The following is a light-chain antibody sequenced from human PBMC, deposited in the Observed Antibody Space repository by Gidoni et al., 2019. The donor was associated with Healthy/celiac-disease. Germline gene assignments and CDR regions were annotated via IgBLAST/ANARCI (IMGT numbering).Light chain of an antibody. J-gene: IGLJ1*01. Sequence: YELTHPPSVSVSPGQTPSIPCSGDKLGDKYACWYQQKPGQSPVLVFYQDSKRPSGIPERFSGSNSGNTATLTISGTQAMDEADYYCQAWDSSTLYVFGTGTKVTVL. V-gene: IGLV3-1*01. CDR1: KLGDKY. CDR2: QDS. CDR3: QAWDSSTLYV.